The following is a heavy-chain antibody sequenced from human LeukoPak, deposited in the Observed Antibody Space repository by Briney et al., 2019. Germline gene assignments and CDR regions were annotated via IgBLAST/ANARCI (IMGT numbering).Heavy chain of an antibody. CDR3: ASSCSTTSCYCY. V-gene: IGHV3-74*01. CDR1: GFTFTTYW. D-gene: IGHD2-2*01. J-gene: IGHJ4*02. Sequence: AGGSLRLSCAASGFTFTTYWMHWVRQAPGKGLVWVSHINSDGSITSYADSVKGRFTISRDNSKNTLLLQMNSLSAEDTAVYYCASSCSTTSCYCYWGQGTLVTVSS. CDR2: INSDGSIT.